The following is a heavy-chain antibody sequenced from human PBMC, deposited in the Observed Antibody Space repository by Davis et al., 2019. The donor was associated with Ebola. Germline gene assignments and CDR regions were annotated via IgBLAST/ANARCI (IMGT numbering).Heavy chain of an antibody. Sequence: GGSLRLSCAASGFTFSAYYMSWIRQAPGKGLEWVSYISSSGSTIYYADSVKGRFTISRDNAKNSLYLQMNSLRAEDTAVYYCARETYSGSYFDYWGQGTLVTVSS. D-gene: IGHD1-26*01. CDR2: ISSSGSTI. CDR1: GFTFSAYY. V-gene: IGHV3-11*01. J-gene: IGHJ4*02. CDR3: ARETYSGSYFDY.